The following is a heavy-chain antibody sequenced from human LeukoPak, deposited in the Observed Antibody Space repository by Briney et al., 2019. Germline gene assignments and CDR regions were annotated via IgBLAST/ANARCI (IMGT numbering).Heavy chain of an antibody. CDR2: IRHDGSNK. Sequence: GGSLRLSCAASGFTFSNYDMHWVRQAPGKGLEWVACIRHDGSNKNFADSVKGRFTISRDNAKNSLYLQMNSLRAEDTAVYYCARAKPKNMVRGLIMRRESRYYFDYWGQGTLVTVSS. J-gene: IGHJ4*02. CDR3: ARAKPKNMVRGLIMRRESRYYFDY. V-gene: IGHV3-30*02. D-gene: IGHD3-10*01. CDR1: GFTFSNYD.